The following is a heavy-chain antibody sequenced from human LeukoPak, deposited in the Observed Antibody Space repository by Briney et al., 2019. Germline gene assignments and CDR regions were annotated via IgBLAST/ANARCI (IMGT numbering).Heavy chain of an antibody. Sequence: GASVKVSCKASGGTFSSYAISWVRQAPGQGLEWMGGIIPIFGTANYAQRIQGRVTITADESTSTAYMEVSSLRSEDTAVYYCAIPRDHYYDSRRLQKRGAFDVWGQGTMVTVSS. CDR2: IIPIFGTA. J-gene: IGHJ3*01. D-gene: IGHD3-22*01. V-gene: IGHV1-69*13. CDR1: GGTFSSYA. CDR3: AIPRDHYYDSRRLQKRGAFDV.